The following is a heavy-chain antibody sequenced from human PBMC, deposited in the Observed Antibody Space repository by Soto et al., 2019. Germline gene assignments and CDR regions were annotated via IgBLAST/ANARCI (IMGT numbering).Heavy chain of an antibody. Sequence: QLVQSGAEVKKPGASVRVSCKTSGPTFIAYYIHWVRQAPGLGLEWMGWIDTKSGGTTYEQKFLGRVTMTRDTSINTAYMDLNRLTSDDTAVYYCARVSVDVPEWGQGTLITVSS. CDR3: ARVSVDVPE. D-gene: IGHD5-12*01. CDR1: GPTFIAYY. V-gene: IGHV1-2*02. J-gene: IGHJ4*02. CDR2: IDTKSGGT.